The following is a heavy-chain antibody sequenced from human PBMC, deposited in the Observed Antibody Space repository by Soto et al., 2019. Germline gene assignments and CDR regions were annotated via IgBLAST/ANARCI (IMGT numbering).Heavy chain of an antibody. CDR3: ASHRVSGY. J-gene: IGHJ4*02. Sequence: EVQLVESGGGLVQPGGSLRLSCAASGFTVSSNYMSWVRQAPGKGLEWVSVIYSGGSTYYADSVKGRFTISRDNSKNTLYLQITRLRAEDAAVYYCASHRVSGYWGQGTLVTVSS. CDR1: GFTVSSNY. D-gene: IGHD6-6*01. CDR2: IYSGGST. V-gene: IGHV3-66*04.